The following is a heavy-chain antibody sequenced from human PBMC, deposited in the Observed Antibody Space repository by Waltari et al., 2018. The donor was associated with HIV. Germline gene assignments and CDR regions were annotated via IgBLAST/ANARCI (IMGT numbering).Heavy chain of an antibody. J-gene: IGHJ5*02. D-gene: IGHD1-26*01. V-gene: IGHV4-34*01. CDR1: GGSFSGYY. CDR3: ARGPGDFIAELPGDWFDP. Sequence: QVQLQQWGAGLLKPSETLSLTCAVYGGSFSGYYWSWIRQPPGKGLEWIGEINHSGSTNYNPSLKSRVTISVDTSKNQFSLKLSSVTAADTAVYYCARGPGDFIAELPGDWFDPWGQGTLVTVSS. CDR2: INHSGST.